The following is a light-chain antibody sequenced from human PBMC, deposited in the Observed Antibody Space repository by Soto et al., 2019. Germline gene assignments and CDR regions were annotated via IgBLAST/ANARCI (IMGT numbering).Light chain of an antibody. V-gene: IGLV1-44*01. CDR1: YSNIGSNF. J-gene: IGLJ3*02. CDR2: SIN. CDR3: SSWDDSLDGPV. Sequence: QSVLTQPPSASATPGQTVTISCSGRYSNIGSNFVSWYQRLPGTAPKLLIYSINQRPSGVPDRFSGSKSGTSASLTISGLQSEDEADYFCSSWDDSLDGPVFGGWTQLTV.